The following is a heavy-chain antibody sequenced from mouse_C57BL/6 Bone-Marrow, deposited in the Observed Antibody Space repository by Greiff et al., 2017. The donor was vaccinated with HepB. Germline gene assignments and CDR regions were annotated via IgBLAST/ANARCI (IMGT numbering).Heavy chain of an antibody. CDR3: ARGNYYGSSPDY. V-gene: IGHV3-6*01. J-gene: IGHJ2*01. CDR1: GYSITSGYY. CDR2: ISYDGSN. D-gene: IGHD1-1*01. Sequence: EVKLQESGPGLVKPSQSLSLTCSVTGYSITSGYYWNWIRQFPGNKLEWMGYISYDGSNNYNPSLKNRISITRDTSKNQFFLKLNSVTTEDTATYYCARGNYYGSSPDYWGQGTTLTVSS.